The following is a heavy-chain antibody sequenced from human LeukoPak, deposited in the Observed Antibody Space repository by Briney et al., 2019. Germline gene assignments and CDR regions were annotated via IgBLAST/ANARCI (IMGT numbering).Heavy chain of an antibody. D-gene: IGHD6-6*01. CDR3: AKVPPGIAARLYYFDY. J-gene: IGHJ4*02. V-gene: IGHV3-23*01. CDR1: GFTFSSYA. Sequence: GGSLRLSCAASGFTFSSYAMSWVRQAPGKGLEWVSAISGSGGSTYYADSVKGRFTISRDNSKDTLYLQMNSLRAEDTAVYYCAKVPPGIAARLYYFDYWGQGTLVTVSS. CDR2: ISGSGGST.